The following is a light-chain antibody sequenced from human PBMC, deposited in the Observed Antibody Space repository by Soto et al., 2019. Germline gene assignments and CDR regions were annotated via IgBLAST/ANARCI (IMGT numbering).Light chain of an antibody. Sequence: EIVMTQSPATLSVSPGERATLSCRASQSVSRNLAWYQQKSGQAPRLLIYGASTRATGIPTRFRGSGSGTEFTLTISSLQSEDFAVYYCQQYDNWPPITVGQRTRLEIK. CDR1: QSVSRN. J-gene: IGKJ5*01. V-gene: IGKV3-15*01. CDR3: QQYDNWPPIT. CDR2: GAS.